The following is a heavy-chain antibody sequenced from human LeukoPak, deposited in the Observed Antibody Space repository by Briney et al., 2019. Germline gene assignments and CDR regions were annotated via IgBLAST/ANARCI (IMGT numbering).Heavy chain of an antibody. CDR1: VFTFTTYW. CDR3: ARDLYSGSVDY. V-gene: IGHV3-74*01. Sequence: GGSLRLSCAASVFTFTTYWMHWVRQSPGKGLVWVSHISTDGSSTDYADSVKGRFTISRDNAKNTVYLQMNSLRAEDTAVYYCARDLYSGSVDYWGQGTLVTVSS. D-gene: IGHD6-6*01. CDR2: ISTDGSST. J-gene: IGHJ4*02.